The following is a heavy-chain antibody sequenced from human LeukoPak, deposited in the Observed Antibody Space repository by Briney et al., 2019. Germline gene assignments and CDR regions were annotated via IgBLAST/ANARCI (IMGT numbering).Heavy chain of an antibody. J-gene: IGHJ4*02. CDR1: GGPINNYY. D-gene: IGHD1-14*01. CDR2: IYHTGET. Sequence: SETLSLTCTVSGGPINNYYWTWIRQSPGKGLEYIGYIYHTGETDYNPSLKSRVTISLDSSKKQFSLKMTSMTAADTAVYYCARDALTCTTTACSDYLDFWGQGTPVTVSS. CDR3: ARDALTCTTTACSDYLDF. V-gene: IGHV4-59*12.